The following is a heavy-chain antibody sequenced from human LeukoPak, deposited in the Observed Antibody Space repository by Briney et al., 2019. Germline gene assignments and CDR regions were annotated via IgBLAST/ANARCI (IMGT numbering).Heavy chain of an antibody. CDR1: GGSISHRSYY. J-gene: IGHJ4*02. D-gene: IGHD3-9*01. CDR2: IHYSGST. V-gene: IGHV4-39*01. CDR3: ARQGLRYFDWSSAFDY. Sequence: PSETLSLTCTVSGGSISHRSYYWAWIRQPPGKGLEWIGSIHYSGSTYYNPSLQSRLTMSVDTSKNQFSLKLSSVTAADTAVYYCARQGLRYFDWSSAFDYWGQGTLVTVSS.